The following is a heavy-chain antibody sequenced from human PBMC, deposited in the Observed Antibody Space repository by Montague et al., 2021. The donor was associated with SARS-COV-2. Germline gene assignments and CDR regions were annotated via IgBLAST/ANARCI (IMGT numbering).Heavy chain of an antibody. V-gene: IGHV3-20*04. D-gene: IGHD5-18*01. CDR2: IVKNGGAT. CDR1: GVTFGDYG. J-gene: IGHJ4*02. Sequence: SLRLSCAASGVTFGDYGMSWVRQAPGKGLEWVSGIVKNGGATGYADSVKGRFTISRDNARNSLYLQMNSLRAEDTALYYCARGYKYGPFECWGQGTQVTVSS. CDR3: ARGYKYGPFEC.